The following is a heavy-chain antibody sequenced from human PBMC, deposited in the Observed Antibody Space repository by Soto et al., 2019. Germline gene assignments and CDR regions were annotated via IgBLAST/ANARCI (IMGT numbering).Heavy chain of an antibody. J-gene: IGHJ6*02. CDR3: ARGRHSNYEPYYYYGMDV. Sequence: ASVKVSCKASGGTFSSHAFNWVRQAPGQGLEWMGGIIPIFGTVDYAQMFQGRVTITADESTSTAYMELGSLRSEDTAVYYCARGRHSNYEPYYYYGMDVWGQGTTVTVSS. CDR2: IIPIFGTV. V-gene: IGHV1-69*13. CDR1: GGTFSSHA. D-gene: IGHD4-4*01.